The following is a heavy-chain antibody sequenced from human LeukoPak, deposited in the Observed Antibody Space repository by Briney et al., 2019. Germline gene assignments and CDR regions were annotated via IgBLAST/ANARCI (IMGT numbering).Heavy chain of an antibody. V-gene: IGHV4-39*05. J-gene: IGHJ4*02. CDR1: GASIRTSAYY. CDR2: NYYSGST. Sequence: SETPPLICSVSGASIRTSAYYWGWLRQPPGRGVEWLGSNYYSGSTYYNASLKSRFTISIDKSKNKLSLKLSTVPAADTAVYSCAKSGGYGLIDYWGQGTLVADCS. D-gene: IGHD1-26*01. CDR3: AKSGGYGLIDY.